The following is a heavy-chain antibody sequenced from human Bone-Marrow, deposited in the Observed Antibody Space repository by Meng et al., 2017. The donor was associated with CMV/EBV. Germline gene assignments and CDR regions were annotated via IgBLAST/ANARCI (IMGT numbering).Heavy chain of an antibody. V-gene: IGHV1-18*01. D-gene: IGHD6-13*01. CDR1: GYTFTSYG. Sequence: ASVKVSCKASGYTFTSYGISWVRQAPGQGLEWMGWISAYNGNTNYAQKLQGRVTMTTDTSTSTAYMELRSLRSDDTAVYYCAKQLAPNYYYYGMDAWGQGTTVTVSS. J-gene: IGHJ6*02. CDR2: ISAYNGNT. CDR3: AKQLAPNYYYYGMDA.